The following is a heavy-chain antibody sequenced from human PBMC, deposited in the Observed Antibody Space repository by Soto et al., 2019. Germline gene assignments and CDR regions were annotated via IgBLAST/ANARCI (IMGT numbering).Heavy chain of an antibody. D-gene: IGHD6-6*01. CDR3: ARDVYSGSGDAFDL. V-gene: IGHV1-18*01. CDR2: ISTYTGKT. CDR1: GYTFHIYG. J-gene: IGHJ3*01. Sequence: QVQLVQSGAEVKKPGASVKVSCKTSGYTFHIYGITWVRQAPGRGLEWMGWISTYTGKTDYAQSLQGRDTMTTDTSNGTAYLEVRSLRADDTAVYFCARDVYSGSGDAFDLWCQGTMVTVAS.